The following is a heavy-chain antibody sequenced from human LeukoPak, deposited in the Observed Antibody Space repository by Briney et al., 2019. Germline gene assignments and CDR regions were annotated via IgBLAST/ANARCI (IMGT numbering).Heavy chain of an antibody. CDR2: IWYDGSNK. CDR3: AREEDYDILTGYFLGHFQH. Sequence: PGGSLRLSCAASGFTFSSYGMHWVRQAPGKGLEWVAVIWYDGSNKYYADSVKGRFTISRDNSKNTLYLQMNSLRAEDTAVYYCAREEDYDILTGYFLGHFQHWGQGTLVTVSS. D-gene: IGHD3-9*01. V-gene: IGHV3-33*01. J-gene: IGHJ1*01. CDR1: GFTFSSYG.